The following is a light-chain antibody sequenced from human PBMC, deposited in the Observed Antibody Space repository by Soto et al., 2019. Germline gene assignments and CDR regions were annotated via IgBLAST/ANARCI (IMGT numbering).Light chain of an antibody. J-gene: IGLJ1*01. Sequence: QSALTQPPSASGTPGQRVTISFSGGSSNIGTNAVNWYQQLPGTAPKLLIYNNNQRPSGVPDRFSGSKSGTSASLAISGLQSEDEADYYCAAWDYSLNGYVFGTGTKVTVL. CDR3: AAWDYSLNGYV. V-gene: IGLV1-44*01. CDR1: SSNIGTNA. CDR2: NNN.